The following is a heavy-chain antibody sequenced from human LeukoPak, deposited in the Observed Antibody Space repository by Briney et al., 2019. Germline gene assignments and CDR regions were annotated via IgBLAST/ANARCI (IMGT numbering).Heavy chain of an antibody. Sequence: GGSLRLSCAASGFTFSSYAMSWVRQAPGKGLEWVSSISSSSSYIYYADSVKGRFTISRDNAKNSLYLQMNSLRAEDTAVYYCARGYYDSSGYYREGPYYWGQGTLVTVSS. D-gene: IGHD3-22*01. V-gene: IGHV3-21*01. CDR1: GFTFSSYA. J-gene: IGHJ4*02. CDR3: ARGYYDSSGYYREGPYY. CDR2: ISSSSSYI.